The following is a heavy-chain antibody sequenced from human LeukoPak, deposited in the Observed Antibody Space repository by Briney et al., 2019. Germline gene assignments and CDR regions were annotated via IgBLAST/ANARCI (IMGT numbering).Heavy chain of an antibody. D-gene: IGHD3-10*01. J-gene: IGHJ4*02. CDR2: IYTSGST. V-gene: IGHV4-4*07. CDR1: GGSINNYY. Sequence: KPSETLSLTCTVSGGSINNYYWSWIRQAAGKGLEWIGRIYTSGSTNYNPSLKSRVTMSVDTSKNQFSLKLSSVTAADTAVYYCASFPMVRGVIAYWGQGTLVTVSS. CDR3: ASFPMVRGVIAY.